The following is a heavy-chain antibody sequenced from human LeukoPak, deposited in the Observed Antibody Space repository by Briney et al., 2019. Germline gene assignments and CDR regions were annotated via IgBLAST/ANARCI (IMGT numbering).Heavy chain of an antibody. D-gene: IGHD5-18*01. CDR2: AYYRSKWYN. J-gene: IGHJ6*03. Sequence: SQTLSLTCAISGDSVSSNTAAWNWIRQSPSRGLEWLGRAYYRSKWYNDYAVSVKSRITINPDTSKNQFSLQLNSVTPEDTAVYYCARGYSYGYGDYYYMDVWGKGTTVTISS. CDR3: ARGYSYGYGDYYYMDV. CDR1: GDSVSSNTAA. V-gene: IGHV6-1*01.